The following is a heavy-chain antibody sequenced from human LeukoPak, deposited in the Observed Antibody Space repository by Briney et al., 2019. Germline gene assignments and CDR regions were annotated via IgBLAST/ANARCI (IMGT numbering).Heavy chain of an antibody. D-gene: IGHD6-19*01. CDR3: ARVIAVAGDFDY. J-gene: IGHJ4*02. CDR1: GGSFSGYY. Sequence: PSETLSLTCAVYGGSFSGYYWSWIRQPPGKGLEWIGEINHSGSTHYNPSLKSRVTISVDTSKNQSSLKLSSVPAADTAVYYCARVIAVAGDFDYWGQGTLVTVSS. CDR2: INHSGST. V-gene: IGHV4-34*01.